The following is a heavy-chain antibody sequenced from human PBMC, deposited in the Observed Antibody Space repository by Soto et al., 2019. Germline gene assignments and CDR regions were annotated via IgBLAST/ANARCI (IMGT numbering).Heavy chain of an antibody. V-gene: IGHV3-30*04. D-gene: IGHD4-4*01. CDR2: ISFDGSNE. CDR3: ARDVSPHSNPSGFDP. J-gene: IGHJ5*02. CDR1: GFSFRNSA. Sequence: GGSLRLSCAASGFSFRNSAMHWVRQAPGKGLEWVAMISFDGSNEYYADSLRGRFTISRDNPKNTLYLQMNSLRPEDTAVYFWARDVSPHSNPSGFDPWGKGT.